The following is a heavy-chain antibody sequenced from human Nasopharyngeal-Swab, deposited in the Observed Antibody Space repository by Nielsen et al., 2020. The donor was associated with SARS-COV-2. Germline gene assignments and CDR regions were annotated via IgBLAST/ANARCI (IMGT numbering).Heavy chain of an antibody. CDR1: GFTFSSYG. Sequence: GESLKISCAASGFTFSSYGMHWVRQAPGKGLEWVAVIWYDGSNKYYADSVKGRFTISRDNSKNTLYLQMNSLRAEDTAVHYCARERRSMGMDVWGQGTTVTVSS. CDR3: ARERRSMGMDV. D-gene: IGHD6-6*01. J-gene: IGHJ6*02. V-gene: IGHV3-33*01. CDR2: IWYDGSNK.